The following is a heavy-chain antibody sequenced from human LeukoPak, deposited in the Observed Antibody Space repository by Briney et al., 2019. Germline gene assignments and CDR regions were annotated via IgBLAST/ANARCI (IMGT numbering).Heavy chain of an antibody. CDR3: ARVRQQLVVNNWFDP. Sequence: GASVKVSCKASGGTFSSYAISWVRQAPGQGLEWMGGIIPIFGTANYAQKFQGRVTITADESTSTAYMELSSLRSEDTAVYYCARVRQQLVVNNWFDPWGQGTLVTVSS. CDR1: GGTFSSYA. V-gene: IGHV1-69*13. CDR2: IIPIFGTA. J-gene: IGHJ5*02. D-gene: IGHD6-13*01.